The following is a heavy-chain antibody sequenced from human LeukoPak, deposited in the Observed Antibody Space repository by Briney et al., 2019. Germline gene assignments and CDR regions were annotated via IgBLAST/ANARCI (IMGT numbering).Heavy chain of an antibody. CDR3: ARGGSRVVTATTGDY. D-gene: IGHD2-21*02. CDR2: IYPSDSAT. CDR1: GYSFTSYW. J-gene: IGHJ4*02. Sequence: GESLKISCQGSGYSFTSYWIGWVRQMPGKGLEWMGIIYPSDSATRYSPSFQGQVTISADKSISTAYLQWSSLKASDTAMYFCARGGSRVVTATTGDYWGQGTLVTVSS. V-gene: IGHV5-51*01.